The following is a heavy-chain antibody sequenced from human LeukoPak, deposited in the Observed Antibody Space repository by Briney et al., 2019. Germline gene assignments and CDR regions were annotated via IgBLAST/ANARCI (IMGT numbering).Heavy chain of an antibody. J-gene: IGHJ4*02. Sequence: PSETLSLTCAVYGGSFSGYYWSWIRQPPGKGLEWIGEINHSGSTNYNPSLKSRVTISVDTSKNQFSLKLSSVTAADTAVYYCASSPSTEYSSLFDYWGQGTLVTVFS. V-gene: IGHV4-34*01. CDR3: ASSPSTEYSSLFDY. CDR1: GGSFSGYY. CDR2: INHSGST. D-gene: IGHD6-6*01.